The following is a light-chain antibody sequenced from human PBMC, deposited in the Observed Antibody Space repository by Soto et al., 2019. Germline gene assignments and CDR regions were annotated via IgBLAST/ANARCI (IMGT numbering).Light chain of an antibody. J-gene: IGLJ1*01. CDR3: SSYTSSSTLCV. Sequence: QSALTQPASVSGSPGQSITISCTGTSSDVGGYNYVSWYQQHPGKAPKLMIFEVSSRPSGVSYRFAGSKSGNTASLTISGLQAEDEADYYCSSYTSSSTLCVFGSGTKVTVL. CDR2: EVS. V-gene: IGLV2-14*01. CDR1: SSDVGGYNY.